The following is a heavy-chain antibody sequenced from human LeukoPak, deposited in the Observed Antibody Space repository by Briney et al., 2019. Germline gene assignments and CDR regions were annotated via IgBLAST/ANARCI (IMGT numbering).Heavy chain of an antibody. V-gene: IGHV3-30*18. CDR3: AKGSQYYDSGGYYIEY. Sequence: PGTAPLLSCASSGFTYSSYGMHRARPAPGKGLEWVAVISYEGSNQYYAVYVKSRFTISRYKSKNTLYLQMKSLRPDDTAVYFCAKGSQYYDSGGYYIEYWGGGTLVAVSS. D-gene: IGHD3-22*01. CDR1: GFTYSSYG. CDR2: ISYEGSNQ. J-gene: IGHJ4*02.